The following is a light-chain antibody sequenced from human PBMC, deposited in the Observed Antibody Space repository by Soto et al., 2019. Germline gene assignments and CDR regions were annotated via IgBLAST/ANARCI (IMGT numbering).Light chain of an antibody. V-gene: IGKV1-5*01. J-gene: IGKJ5*01. CDR1: QSISSW. CDR2: DAS. CDR3: QQYNTYST. Sequence: DIQMTQSPSTLSASVGDRVTITCRASQSISSWLAWYQKXXXPXXXXLXPDASSSESGVTSRFSGSGSGTEFTLTISSLQPDDFATYYCQQYNTYSTFGQGTRLE.